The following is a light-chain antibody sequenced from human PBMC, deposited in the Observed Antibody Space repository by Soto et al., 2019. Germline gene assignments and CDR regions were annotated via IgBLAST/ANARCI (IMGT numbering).Light chain of an antibody. CDR2: EAT. CDR1: SSNIGSYNF. J-gene: IGLJ3*02. V-gene: IGLV2-23*01. Sequence: QSVLTQPASVSGSPGQSITISCTGTSSNIGSYNFVSWYQQRPGRAPKLMIFEATKRPSGVPPRFSGSKSGNTASLTISGLQAEDEADYYCCSYAGTSSWVFGGGTKLT. CDR3: CSYAGTSSWV.